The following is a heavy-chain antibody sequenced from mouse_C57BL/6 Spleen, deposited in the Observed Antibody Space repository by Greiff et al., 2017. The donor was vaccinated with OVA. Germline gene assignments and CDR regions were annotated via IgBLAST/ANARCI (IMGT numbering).Heavy chain of an antibody. V-gene: IGHV1-26*01. CDR3: ARGENYDLSYWYFDV. Sequence: VQLQQSGPELVKPGASVKISCKASGYTFTDYYMNWVKQSHGKSLEWIGDINPNNGGTSYNQKFKGKATLTVDKSSSTAYMELRSLTSEDSAVYYCARGENYDLSYWYFDVWGTGTTVTVSS. J-gene: IGHJ1*03. CDR1: GYTFTDYY. CDR2: INPNNGGT. D-gene: IGHD2-4*01.